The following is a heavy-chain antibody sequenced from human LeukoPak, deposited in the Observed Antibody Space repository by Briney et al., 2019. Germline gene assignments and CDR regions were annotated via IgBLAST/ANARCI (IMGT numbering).Heavy chain of an antibody. CDR1: GFTFSSYW. J-gene: IGHJ4*02. CDR3: ARDGGHSADY. Sequence: PGRSLRLSCAASGFTFSSYWMFWVRQAPGKGLEWVATIKGDGSDKYYVDSVKGRFTISRDNAKNSLFLQMNSLRAEDTAVYYCARDGGHSADYWGQGTQVTVSS. V-gene: IGHV3-7*01. D-gene: IGHD1-26*01. CDR2: IKGDGSDK.